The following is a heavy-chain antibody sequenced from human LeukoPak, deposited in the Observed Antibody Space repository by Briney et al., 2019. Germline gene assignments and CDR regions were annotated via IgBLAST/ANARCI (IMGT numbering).Heavy chain of an antibody. V-gene: IGHV3-74*01. CDR2: INRDGSST. D-gene: IGHD4-17*01. Sequence: GGSLSLSCAPSGLTFSSYWMQWVRQAPGKGRVCVSRINRDGSSTRYADSVKGRFTISRHNAKKTVYLQMNSLSDEDTAMYYCTFSSCGEHVGFDAFDIWGQGTMVTVCS. CDR1: GLTFSSYW. CDR3: TFSSCGEHVGFDAFDI. J-gene: IGHJ3*02.